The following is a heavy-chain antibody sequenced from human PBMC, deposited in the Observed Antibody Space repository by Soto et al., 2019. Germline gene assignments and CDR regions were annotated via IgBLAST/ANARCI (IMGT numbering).Heavy chain of an antibody. CDR1: GFTFSSYG. CDR2: ISYEGSNK. Sequence: QVQLVESGGGVVQPGRSLRLSCAASGFTFSSYGMHWVRQAPGKGLEWVAVISYEGSNKYYADSVKGRFTISRDNSKNTLYLHMNSLRAEDTAVYYCAKDTKDPTYYDFWSGYYNWFDPWGQGTLVTVSS. V-gene: IGHV3-30*18. J-gene: IGHJ5*02. CDR3: AKDTKDPTYYDFWSGYYNWFDP. D-gene: IGHD3-3*01.